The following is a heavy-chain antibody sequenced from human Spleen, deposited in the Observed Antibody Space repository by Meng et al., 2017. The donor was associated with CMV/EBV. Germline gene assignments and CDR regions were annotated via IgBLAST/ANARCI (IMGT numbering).Heavy chain of an antibody. CDR2: IYYSGST. D-gene: IGHD6-19*01. J-gene: IGHJ6*02. CDR1: GGSINSSSYY. V-gene: IGHV4-39*07. Sequence: SETLSLTCTVSGGSINSSSYYWGWIRQPPGKGLEWIGSIYYSGSTYYNPSLKSRVTISVDTSKNQFSLRLSSVTAADTAVYYCAKRQWLVRGVDYYYGMDVWGQGTTVTDSS. CDR3: AKRQWLVRGVDYYYGMDV.